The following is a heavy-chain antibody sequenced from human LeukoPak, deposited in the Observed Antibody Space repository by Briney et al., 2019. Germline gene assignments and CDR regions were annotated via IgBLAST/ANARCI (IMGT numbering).Heavy chain of an antibody. J-gene: IGHJ4*02. CDR3: ARVPTVTFFDY. Sequence: SETLSLTCNVSGGSISTYYWNCIRQPAGKGLEWIGHIYTSGSTNYNPSLKSRVTMSVDTSKNQFSLKLSSVTAADTAVYYCARVPTVTFFDYWGQGTLVTVSS. D-gene: IGHD4-17*01. CDR2: IYTSGST. V-gene: IGHV4-4*07. CDR1: GGSISTYY.